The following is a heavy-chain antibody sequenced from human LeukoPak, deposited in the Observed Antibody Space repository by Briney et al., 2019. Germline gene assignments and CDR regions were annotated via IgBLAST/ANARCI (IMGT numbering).Heavy chain of an antibody. J-gene: IGHJ6*03. CDR1: GFPFSGYY. V-gene: IGHV3-7*01. Sequence: GGSLRLSCTASGFPFSGYYISWVRQAPRTGLEWLANIKGDGSVQDYVDSVKGRFTISRDNAKNSLYLQMNNLRVDDTAVYYCVGQLLRAVWGKGTTVTVSS. CDR3: VGQLLRAV. CDR2: IKGDGSVQ. D-gene: IGHD2-2*01.